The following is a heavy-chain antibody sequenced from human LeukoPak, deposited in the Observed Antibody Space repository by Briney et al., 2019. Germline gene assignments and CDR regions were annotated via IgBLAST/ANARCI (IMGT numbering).Heavy chain of an antibody. V-gene: IGHV3-33*08. D-gene: IGHD4-17*01. CDR2: IWYGGSNK. CDR1: GXPFSGSA. J-gene: IGHJ5*02. Sequence: GGSLLSCPASGXPFSGSAMHWVRQAPGKGLEWVAVIWYGGSNKYYADSVKGRFTISRDNSKNTLYLQMNSLRAEDTAVYYCARGYGDRLDCFDPWGQGTLVTVSS. CDR3: ARGYGDRLDCFDP.